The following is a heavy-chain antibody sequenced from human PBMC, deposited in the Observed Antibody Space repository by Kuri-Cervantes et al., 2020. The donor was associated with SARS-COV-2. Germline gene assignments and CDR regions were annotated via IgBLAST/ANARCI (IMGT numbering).Heavy chain of an antibody. CDR1: GASFSSSYFF. CDR2: ISYTGST. V-gene: IGHV4-39*01. CDR3: ARRVDIVVVPAAIVYAFDI. D-gene: IGHD2-2*02. Sequence: GSLRLSCTVSGASFSSSYFFGGWIRQPPGKGLEWIASISYTGSTYYNPSLKSRVTISVDTSKNQFSLKLSSVTAADTAVYYCARRVDIVVVPAAIVYAFDIWGQGTMVTVSS. J-gene: IGHJ3*02.